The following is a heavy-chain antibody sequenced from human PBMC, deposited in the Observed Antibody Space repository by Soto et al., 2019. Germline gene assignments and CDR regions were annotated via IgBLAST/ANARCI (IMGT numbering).Heavy chain of an antibody. CDR3: ARDARGDEAPMDY. CDR1: GYTFTGYY. J-gene: IGHJ4*02. Sequence: QVQLVQSGAEVKKPGASVKVSCKASGYTFTGYYMHWVRQAPGQGLEWMGWINPNSGGTNNAQKFQGWVTMTRDTSISTAYMELSRLRSDDTAVYYCARDARGDEAPMDYWGQGTLVTVSS. V-gene: IGHV1-2*04. CDR2: INPNSGGT. D-gene: IGHD3-10*01.